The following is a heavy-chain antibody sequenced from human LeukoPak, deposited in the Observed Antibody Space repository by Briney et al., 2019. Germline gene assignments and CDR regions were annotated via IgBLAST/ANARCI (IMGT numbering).Heavy chain of an antibody. CDR2: INQEGSEK. V-gene: IGHV3-7*01. CDR1: GFTFSSYW. D-gene: IGHD3-22*01. J-gene: IGHJ4*02. CDR3: ARDALITMIVPQTSGFDY. Sequence: GGSLRLSCAASGFTFSSYWMSWVRQAPGKGLEWVANINQEGSEKYYVDSVKGRFTISRHNDKNSLYLQMNSLRAEDTAVYYCARDALITMIVPQTSGFDYWGQGTLVTVSS.